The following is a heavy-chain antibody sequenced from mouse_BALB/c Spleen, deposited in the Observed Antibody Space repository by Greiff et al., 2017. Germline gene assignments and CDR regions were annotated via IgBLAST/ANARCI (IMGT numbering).Heavy chain of an antibody. Sequence: VQLQQSGAELAKPGASVKMSCKASGYTFTSYWMHWVKQRPGQGLEWIGYINPSTGYTEYNQKFKDKATLTADKSSSTAYMQLSSLTSEDSAVYYCARLGGLSRYYFDYWGQGTTLTVSS. CDR1: GYTFTSYW. CDR2: INPSTGYT. V-gene: IGHV1-7*01. CDR3: ARLGGLSRYYFDY. J-gene: IGHJ2*01. D-gene: IGHD6-5*01.